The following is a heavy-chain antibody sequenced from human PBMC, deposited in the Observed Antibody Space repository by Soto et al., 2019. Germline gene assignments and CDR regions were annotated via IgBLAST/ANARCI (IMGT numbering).Heavy chain of an antibody. CDR2: IYWADDQ. V-gene: IGHV2-5*02. CDR3: AHAYGGTSWPNDAFDV. J-gene: IGHJ3*01. Sequence: QITLKESGPTLVKPTQTLTLTCTFSGFSLSTDGVGVGWIRQPPGKALEWLALIYWADDQRYSPSLKTRLTITTDTSKNQVVLTMTNMDPVDTATYYCAHAYGGTSWPNDAFDVWGQGTVVTVSS. CDR1: GFSLSTDGVG. D-gene: IGHD2-2*01.